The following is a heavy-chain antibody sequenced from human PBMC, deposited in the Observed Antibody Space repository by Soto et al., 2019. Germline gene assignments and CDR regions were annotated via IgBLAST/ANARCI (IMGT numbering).Heavy chain of an antibody. D-gene: IGHD5-18*01. CDR3: ARWAPGDTAMVTVYDYGMDV. CDR1: GYSFAGYW. CDR2: IDPSDSQT. J-gene: IGHJ6*02. Sequence: GESLKIFCKGSGYSFAGYWITWVRQMPGKGLEWMGRIDPSDSQTYFSPSFRGHVTISAAKSITTVFLQWSSLKASDTAMYYCARWAPGDTAMVTVYDYGMDVWGQGTTVTVSS. V-gene: IGHV5-10-1*01.